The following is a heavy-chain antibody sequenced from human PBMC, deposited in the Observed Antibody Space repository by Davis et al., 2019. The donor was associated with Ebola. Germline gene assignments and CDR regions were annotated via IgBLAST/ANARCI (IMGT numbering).Heavy chain of an antibody. Sequence: GESLKISCAASGFTFTSYSMTWVRQAPGKGLDWVSGITGSGGNTYYADSVKGRFTFSRGNSKNTLYLQMNSLRAEDSAVYYCAKGSLYGSRSITAGMDVWGQGTTVTVSS. CDR2: ITGSGGNT. V-gene: IGHV3-23*01. D-gene: IGHD4-17*01. CDR3: AKGSLYGSRSITAGMDV. J-gene: IGHJ6*02. CDR1: GFTFTSYS.